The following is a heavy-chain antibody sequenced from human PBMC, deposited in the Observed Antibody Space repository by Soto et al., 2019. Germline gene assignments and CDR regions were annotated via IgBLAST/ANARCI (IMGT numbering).Heavy chain of an antibody. Sequence: EVRLLESGGGLAQPGGSLRLSCSGSGFTFSSYAIAWVRQAPGKGLEWVSGITGSGVGTYYADSVEGRFTISRDNSKNTLFLQMKTLRVEDKAVDYCAKDRLYDRSGYSLDYLLYWGQGTLVTVSS. CDR3: AKDRLYDRSGYSLDYLLY. CDR2: ITGSGVGT. J-gene: IGHJ1*01. D-gene: IGHD3-22*01. V-gene: IGHV3-23*01. CDR1: GFTFSSYA.